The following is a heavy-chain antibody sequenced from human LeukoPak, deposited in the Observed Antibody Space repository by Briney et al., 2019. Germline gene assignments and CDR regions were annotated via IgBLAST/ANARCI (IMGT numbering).Heavy chain of an antibody. CDR1: GFTFEDYG. CDR3: ARANYSPYYFDY. CDR2: INWHGGST. J-gene: IGHJ4*02. D-gene: IGHD4-11*01. V-gene: IGHV3-20*04. Sequence: GGSLRLSCVASGFTFEDYGMSWVRQPAGKGLEWVPSINWHGGSTHYAESVKGRFTISRDNAKNSLFLQMNSLRAEDTALYYCARANYSPYYFDYWGQGTLVTVSS.